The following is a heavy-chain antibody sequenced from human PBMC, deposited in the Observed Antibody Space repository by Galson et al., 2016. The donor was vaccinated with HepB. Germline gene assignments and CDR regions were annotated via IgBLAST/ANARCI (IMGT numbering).Heavy chain of an antibody. J-gene: IGHJ4*02. CDR2: INHSGST. Sequence: ETLSLTCAVYGGSFSGYYWSWVRQPPGKGLEWIGEINHSGSTNYNPSLKSRVTISVDTSKNQFSLKLSSVTAADTAVYYCARGRGRTYYFDYWGQGTLVTVSS. D-gene: IGHD2-15*01. CDR1: GGSFSGYY. V-gene: IGHV4-34*01. CDR3: ARGRGRTYYFDY.